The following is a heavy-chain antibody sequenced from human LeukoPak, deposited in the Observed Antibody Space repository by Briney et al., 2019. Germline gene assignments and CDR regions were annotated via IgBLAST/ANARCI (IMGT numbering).Heavy chain of an antibody. J-gene: IGHJ6*02. D-gene: IGHD2-2*01. CDR3: AKTLVPAADYYYYYYGMDV. Sequence: PGGSLRLSCAASGFTFSSYSMNWVRQAPGKGLEWVAVISYDGSNKYYADSVKGRFTISRDNSKNTLYLQMNSLRAEDTAVYYCAKTLVPAADYYYYYYGMDVWGQGTTVTVSS. CDR1: GFTFSSYS. CDR2: ISYDGSNK. V-gene: IGHV3-30*18.